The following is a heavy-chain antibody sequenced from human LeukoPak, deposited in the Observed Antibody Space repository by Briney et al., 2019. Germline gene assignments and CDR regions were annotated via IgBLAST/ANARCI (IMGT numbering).Heavy chain of an antibody. Sequence: ASVKVSCKTSGYTFTSYYMHWVRQAPGQGLEWMGIINPSGGSTSYAQKFQGRVTMTRDMSTSTVYMELSSLRSEDTAVYYCARGPGEGGSSGYYFGKPEDPAEYYFDYWGQGTLVTVSS. V-gene: IGHV1-46*01. CDR3: ARGPGEGGSSGYYFGKPEDPAEYYFDY. CDR1: GYTFTSYY. D-gene: IGHD3-22*01. J-gene: IGHJ4*02. CDR2: INPSGGST.